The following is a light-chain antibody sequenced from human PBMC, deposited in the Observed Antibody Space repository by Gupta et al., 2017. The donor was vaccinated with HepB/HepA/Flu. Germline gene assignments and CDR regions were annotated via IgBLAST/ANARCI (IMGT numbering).Light chain of an antibody. CDR3: SSYTSRSTVV. CDR2: DVS. J-gene: IGLJ2*01. V-gene: IGLV2-14*01. CDR1: RSDVGGYDY. Sequence: QSALTHPASVSGSPGQSITISCTGTRSDVGGYDYVSWFQQHPGKAPKLIINDVSNRPSGVSNRFSGSKSGNTASLTISGLQAEDEAGYYCSSYTSRSTVVFGGGTKLTVL.